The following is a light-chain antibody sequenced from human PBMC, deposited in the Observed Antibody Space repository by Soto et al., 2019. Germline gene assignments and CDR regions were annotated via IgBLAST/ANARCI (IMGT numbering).Light chain of an antibody. J-gene: IGKJ4*01. Sequence: EIVLTQSPGTLSLSPGERATLSCRASQSVSSNYLAWYQQKPGQAPKVLIYRASSRATGIPDRFSGSGSGTDFTLTIRRLEPEDFAVYYCQQHGTSPLTFGGGTKVDIK. CDR1: QSVSSNY. CDR2: RAS. CDR3: QQHGTSPLT. V-gene: IGKV3-20*01.